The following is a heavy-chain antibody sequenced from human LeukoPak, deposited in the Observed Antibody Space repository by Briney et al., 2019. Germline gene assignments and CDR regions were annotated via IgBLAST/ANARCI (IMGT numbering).Heavy chain of an antibody. CDR3: AIEYRFEYTGGPG. Sequence: SETLSLTCTVSGGSISTTSYYWGWIRQPPGKGLEWIGTIYYNGATQYNPSLKSRVSMSVDTSNNQFSLKLTSVTAADTAMYYCAIEYRFEYTGGPGWGPGTLITVSS. V-gene: IGHV4-39*01. CDR1: GGSISTTSYY. CDR2: IYYNGAT. J-gene: IGHJ4*02. D-gene: IGHD2-8*02.